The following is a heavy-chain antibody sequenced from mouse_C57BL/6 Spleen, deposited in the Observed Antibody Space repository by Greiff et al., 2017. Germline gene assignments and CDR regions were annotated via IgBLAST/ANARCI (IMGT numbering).Heavy chain of an antibody. CDR2: ISDGGSYT. V-gene: IGHV5-4*01. D-gene: IGHD1-1*01. J-gene: IGHJ2*01. CDR1: GFTFSSYA. CDR3: ARDSYYYGSSYWDY. Sequence: EVMLVESGGGLVKPGGSLKLSCAASGFTFSSYAMSWVRQTPEKRLEWVATISDGGSYTYYPDNVKGRFTISRDNAKNNLYLQMSHLKSEDTAMYYCARDSYYYGSSYWDYWGQGTTLTVSS.